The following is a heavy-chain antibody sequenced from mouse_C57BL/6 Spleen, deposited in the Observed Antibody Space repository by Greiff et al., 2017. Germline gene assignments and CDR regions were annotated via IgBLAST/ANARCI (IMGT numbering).Heavy chain of an antibody. Sequence: EVKLMESGGGLVQSGRSLRLSCATSGFTFSDFYMEWVRQAPGKGLEWIAASRNKANDYTTEYSASVKGRFIVSRDTSQSILYLQMNALRAEDTAIYYCARGLYDGYNWYFDVWGTGTTVTVSS. CDR3: ARGLYDGYNWYFDV. J-gene: IGHJ1*03. CDR2: SRNKANDYTT. CDR1: GFTFSDFY. V-gene: IGHV7-1*01. D-gene: IGHD2-3*01.